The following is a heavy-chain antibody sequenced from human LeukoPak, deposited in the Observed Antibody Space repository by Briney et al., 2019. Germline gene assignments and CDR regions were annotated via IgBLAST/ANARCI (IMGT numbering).Heavy chain of an antibody. D-gene: IGHD1-26*01. V-gene: IGHV3-30*01. Sequence: GGPLRLSCAASGFTFSAYAMHWVRQAPGKGLEGVAVISYDGSNKYYADSVKGRFTISGDKSKDTLYLQMNSLGPEYTAVYYCARGRGPIAGAKYPFDIGGQGTMVSVSS. CDR3: ARGRGPIAGAKYPFDI. CDR1: GFTFSAYA. CDR2: ISYDGSNK. J-gene: IGHJ3*02.